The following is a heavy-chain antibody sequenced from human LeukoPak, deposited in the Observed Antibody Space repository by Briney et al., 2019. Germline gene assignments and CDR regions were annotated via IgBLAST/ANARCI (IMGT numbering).Heavy chain of an antibody. J-gene: IGHJ1*01. Sequence: ASVKVSCKASGYTFTGYYMHWVRQAPGQGLEWMGWINPNSGGTNYAQRFQGRVTMTRDTSISTAYMELSRLRSDDTAVYYCARLAVAGTSYWGQGTLVTVSS. V-gene: IGHV1-2*02. CDR3: ARLAVAGTSY. CDR2: INPNSGGT. CDR1: GYTFTGYY. D-gene: IGHD6-19*01.